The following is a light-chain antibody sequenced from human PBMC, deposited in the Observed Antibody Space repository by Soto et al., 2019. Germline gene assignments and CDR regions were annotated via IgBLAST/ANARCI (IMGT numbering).Light chain of an antibody. CDR2: DIS. V-gene: IGKV3-11*01. CDR3: QHRSSWPIT. J-gene: IGKJ5*01. CDR1: QSVSGY. Sequence: EIVLTQSPGTLSLSPGERATLSCRASQSVSGYLAWYQQKPGQAPRLLIYDISKRATGIPARFSGSGSATDFTLTISSLGPEDFAVYYCQHRSSWPITFGQGTRLEIK.